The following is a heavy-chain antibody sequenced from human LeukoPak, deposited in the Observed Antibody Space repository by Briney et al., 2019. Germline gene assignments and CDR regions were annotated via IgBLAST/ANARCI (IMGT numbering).Heavy chain of an antibody. CDR1: GFTFSSYS. J-gene: IGHJ6*02. D-gene: IGHD5-18*01. CDR2: ISSSSSYI. V-gene: IGHV3-21*01. Sequence: GSLRLSCAASGFTFSSYSMNWVRQAPGKGLEWVSSISSSSSYIYYADPVKGRFTISRDNAKNSLYLQMNSLRAEDTAVYYCARRKTTRDTAMGKYYYYGMDVWGQGTTVTVSS. CDR3: ARRKTTRDTAMGKYYYYGMDV.